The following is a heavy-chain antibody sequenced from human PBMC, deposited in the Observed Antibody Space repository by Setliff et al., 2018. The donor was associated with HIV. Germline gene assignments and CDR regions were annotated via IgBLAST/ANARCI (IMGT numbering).Heavy chain of an antibody. D-gene: IGHD3-10*01. V-gene: IGHV3-7*05. Sequence: GGSLRLSCAASGFTFSSSWMTWVRQAPGRGLEYVAGMNRDGSEKGYADSVKGRFSISRDNAKNSLYLQMSSLRTEDTAVYFCAKTQTVITVYGPFDSWGQGTPVT. CDR3: AKTQTVITVYGPFDS. CDR1: GFTFSSSW. CDR2: MNRDGSEK. J-gene: IGHJ4*02.